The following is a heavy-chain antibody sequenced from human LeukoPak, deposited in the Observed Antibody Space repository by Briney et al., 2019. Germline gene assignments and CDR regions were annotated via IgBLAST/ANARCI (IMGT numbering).Heavy chain of an antibody. CDR3: AKVPAYYDFWSGYYTDYYYYMDV. D-gene: IGHD3-3*01. CDR2: ISYDGSNK. V-gene: IGHV3-30*04. CDR1: GFTFSSYA. J-gene: IGHJ6*03. Sequence: PGRSLRLSCAASGFTFSSYAMHWVRQAPGKGLEWVAVISYDGSNKYYADSVKGRFTISRDNSKNTLYLQMNSLRAEDTAVYYCAKVPAYYDFWSGYYTDYYYYMDVWGKGTTVTVSS.